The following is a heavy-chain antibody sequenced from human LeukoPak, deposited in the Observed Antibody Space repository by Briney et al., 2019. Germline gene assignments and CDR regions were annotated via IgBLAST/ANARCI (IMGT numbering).Heavy chain of an antibody. J-gene: IGHJ4*02. Sequence: PGGSLRLSCEASGFTFSNYWMTWVRQAPGKGLEWVANIRQDGGDKNYIDSVRGRFTISRDNAKNSLYLQMSSLRAEDTALYYCARDGGWYRDYWGQGSLVTVSS. CDR3: ARDGGWYRDY. CDR2: IRQDGGDK. D-gene: IGHD6-19*01. V-gene: IGHV3-7*04. CDR1: GFTFSNYW.